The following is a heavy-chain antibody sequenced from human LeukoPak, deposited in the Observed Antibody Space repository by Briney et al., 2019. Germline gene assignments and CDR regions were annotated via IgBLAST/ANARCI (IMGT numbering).Heavy chain of an antibody. CDR2: ISYDGSNK. D-gene: IGHD1-26*01. CDR3: ARDTPYSGSYGLDY. V-gene: IGHV3-30-3*01. Sequence: GGSLRLSCAASGFTFSSYAMHWVRQAPGKGLEWVAVISYDGSNKYYAGSVKGRFTISRDNSKNTLYLQMNSLRAEDTAVYYCARDTPYSGSYGLDYWGQGTLVTVSS. J-gene: IGHJ4*02. CDR1: GFTFSSYA.